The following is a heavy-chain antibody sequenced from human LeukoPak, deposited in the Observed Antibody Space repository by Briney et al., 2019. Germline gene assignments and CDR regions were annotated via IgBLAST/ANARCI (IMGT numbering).Heavy chain of an antibody. D-gene: IGHD4-17*01. Sequence: QPGGSLRLSCAASRFTFGSYGMTWVRQAPGKGLEWVSSMSGHGGNSYYADSVKGRFTISRDNSTNTLDLPMNSLGGEDTAVYYCAKDPSGTYHYGDYVSYWGQGTLVTVSS. CDR1: RFTFGSYG. CDR3: AKDPSGTYHYGDYVSY. J-gene: IGHJ4*02. CDR2: MSGHGGNS. V-gene: IGHV3-23*01.